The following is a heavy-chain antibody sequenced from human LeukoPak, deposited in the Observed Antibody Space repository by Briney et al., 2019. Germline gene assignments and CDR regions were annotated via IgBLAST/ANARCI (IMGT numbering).Heavy chain of an antibody. Sequence: SETLSLTCTVSGGSISSSSYYWGWIRQPPGKGLEWIGSIYYSGSTYYNPSLKSRVTISVDTSKNQFSLKLSSVTAADTAVYYCARTVIPRRYCSGGSCYGYYYYMDVWGKGTTVTVSS. V-gene: IGHV4-39*07. J-gene: IGHJ6*03. CDR2: IYYSGST. D-gene: IGHD2-15*01. CDR3: ARTVIPRRYCSGGSCYGYYYYMDV. CDR1: GGSISSSSYY.